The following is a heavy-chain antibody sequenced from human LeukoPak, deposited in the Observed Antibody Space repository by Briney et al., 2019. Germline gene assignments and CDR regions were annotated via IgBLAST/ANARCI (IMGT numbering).Heavy chain of an antibody. CDR3: AKGGGVSWYGKQTY. CDR2: VSTSGDAT. CDR1: GFTFSNYA. D-gene: IGHD3-16*01. J-gene: IGHJ4*02. Sequence: GGSLRLSCAASGFTFSNYAMSWVRQPPGRGLVWVSGVSTSGDATYYADSVRGRFTISRDNSRNILYLHGNSLRPEDTAVYYWAKGGGVSWYGKQTYWGQGILVTVSA. V-gene: IGHV3-23*01.